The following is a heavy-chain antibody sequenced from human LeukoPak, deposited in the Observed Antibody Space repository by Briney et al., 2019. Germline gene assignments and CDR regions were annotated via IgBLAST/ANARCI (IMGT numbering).Heavy chain of an antibody. CDR1: GGSISSSSYY. V-gene: IGHV4-39*07. D-gene: IGHD6-19*01. CDR3: ARVKSSGWYGRENWFDP. CDR2: IYYSGST. J-gene: IGHJ5*02. Sequence: SETLSLACTVSGGSISSSSYYWGWIRQPPGKGLEWIGSIYYSGSTNYNPSLKSRVTMSVDTSKNQFSLKLSSVTAADTAVYYCARVKSSGWYGRENWFDPWGQGTLVTVSS.